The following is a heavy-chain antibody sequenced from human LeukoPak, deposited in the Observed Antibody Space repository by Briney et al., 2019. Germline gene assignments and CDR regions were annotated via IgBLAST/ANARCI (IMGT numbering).Heavy chain of an antibody. Sequence: SETLSLTYTVSGGSMSSYYWSWIRQPPGKGLEWIGYIYYSGSTNYNPSLKSRVTISVDTSKNQFSLKLSSVTAADTAVYYCARLKYYASSGYYYFDYWGQGTLVTVSS. CDR2: IYYSGST. V-gene: IGHV4-59*01. J-gene: IGHJ4*02. CDR3: ARLKYYASSGYYYFDY. D-gene: IGHD3-22*01. CDR1: GGSMSSYY.